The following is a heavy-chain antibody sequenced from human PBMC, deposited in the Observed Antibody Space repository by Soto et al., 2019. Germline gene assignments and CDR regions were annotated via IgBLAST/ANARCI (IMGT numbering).Heavy chain of an antibody. CDR2: VYNSGST. V-gene: IGHV4-59*01. CDR1: GGSISRYY. J-gene: IGHJ5*02. CDR3: ARGGPSSKWLDP. Sequence: SETLSLTCTVSGGSISRYYWSWFRQPPGKGLEWIGYVYNSGSTNYNPSLRSRVTISIDTSKNQFSLKLTSLTATDTAVYYCARGGPSSKWLDPWGQGTLVTVS.